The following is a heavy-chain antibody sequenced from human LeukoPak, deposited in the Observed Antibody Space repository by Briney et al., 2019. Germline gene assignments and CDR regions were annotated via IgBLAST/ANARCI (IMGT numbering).Heavy chain of an antibody. D-gene: IGHD6-19*01. CDR1: GGSFSGYY. Sequence: SETLSLTCAVYGGSFSGYYWSWIRQPPGKGLEWIGEINHSGSTNYNPSLKSRVTISVDTSKNQFSLKLSSVTAADTAVYYCARVNYSSGWYVDYWGQGTLVTVSP. CDR3: ARVNYSSGWYVDY. CDR2: INHSGST. V-gene: IGHV4-34*01. J-gene: IGHJ4*02.